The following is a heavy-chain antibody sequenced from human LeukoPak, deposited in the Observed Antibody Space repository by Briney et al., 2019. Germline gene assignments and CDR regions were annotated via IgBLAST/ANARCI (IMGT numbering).Heavy chain of an antibody. D-gene: IGHD3-22*01. V-gene: IGHV4-61*02. CDR1: GGSISSGSYY. CDR3: ARGKDYYDSSGYSPSYDY. J-gene: IGHJ4*02. CDR2: IYTSGST. Sequence: SQTLSLTCTVSGGSISSGSYYWSWIRQPAGKGLEWIGRIYTSGSTNYNPSLKSRVTISVDTSKNQFSLKLSSVTAADTAVYYCARGKDYYDSSGYSPSYDYWGQGTLVTVFS.